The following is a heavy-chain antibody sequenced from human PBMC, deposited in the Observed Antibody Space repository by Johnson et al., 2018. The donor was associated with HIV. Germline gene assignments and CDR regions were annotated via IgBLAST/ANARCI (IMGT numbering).Heavy chain of an antibody. CDR1: GFTFSSYA. CDR2: IKQAGSEK. Sequence: VPLVESGGGLAQPGRSLRLSCAASGFTFSSYAMSWVRQAPGKGLEWVANIKQAGSEKYYVDSVKGRFTTSRENYKNSFYLHMNSLRAGDTAVYYCARLIAVVIDGFDIWGQGTMVTVSA. CDR3: ARLIAVVIDGFDI. J-gene: IGHJ3*02. D-gene: IGHD3-22*01. V-gene: IGHV3-7*03.